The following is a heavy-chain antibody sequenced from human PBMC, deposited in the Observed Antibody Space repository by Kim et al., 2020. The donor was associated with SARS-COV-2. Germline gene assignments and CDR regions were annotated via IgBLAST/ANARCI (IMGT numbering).Heavy chain of an antibody. CDR2: IIPIFGTA. V-gene: IGHV1-69*13. CDR3: ARAVVVVAATPYYYGMDV. Sequence: SVKVSCKASGGTFSSYAISWVRQAPGQGLEWMGGIIPIFGTAKYAQKFQGRVTITADESTSTAYMELSSLRSEDTAVYYCARAVVVVAATPYYYGMDVWGQGTTVTVSS. J-gene: IGHJ6*02. CDR1: GGTFSSYA. D-gene: IGHD2-15*01.